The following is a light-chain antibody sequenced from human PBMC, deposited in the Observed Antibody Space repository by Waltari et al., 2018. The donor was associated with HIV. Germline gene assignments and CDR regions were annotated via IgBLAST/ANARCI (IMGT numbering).Light chain of an antibody. J-gene: IGLJ2*01. Sequence: VLTQPPSVSAAPGQQVTISCSGSSSNIGRNSVAWYQHLPGTAPKIVIYETNKRPSGIPDRFSGSKSGTSGTLDITGLQTGDEADYYCGAWDNSLGGVVFGGGTKLTVL. CDR2: ETN. V-gene: IGLV1-51*02. CDR3: GAWDNSLGGVV. CDR1: SSNIGRNS.